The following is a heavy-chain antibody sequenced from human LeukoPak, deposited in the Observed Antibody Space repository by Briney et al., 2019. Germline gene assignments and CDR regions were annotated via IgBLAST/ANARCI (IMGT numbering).Heavy chain of an antibody. Sequence: SETLSLTCTVSGGSISSGDYYWSWIRQPPGKGLEWMGYIYYSGSTYYNPSLKSRVTISVDTSKNQFSLKLSSVTAADTAVYYCARDGRGANHYFDYWGQGTLVTVSS. CDR3: ARDGRGANHYFDY. V-gene: IGHV4-30-4*01. CDR1: GGSISSGDYY. CDR2: IYYSGST. J-gene: IGHJ4*02.